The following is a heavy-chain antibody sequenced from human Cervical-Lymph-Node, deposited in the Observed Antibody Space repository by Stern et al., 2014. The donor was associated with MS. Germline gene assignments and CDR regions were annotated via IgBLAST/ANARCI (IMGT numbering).Heavy chain of an antibody. CDR2: INARGDST. V-gene: IGHV3-23*04. J-gene: IGHJ4*02. Sequence: EVQLVQSGGGLVQPGGSMRLPCAASGFTFSSYAMSWVRQAPGKGLEWVAAINARGDSTYYGESVKGRFTISRDNSKRTLYLQMNSLRAEDTAVYYCAKEGSSIHFDYWGQGTLVAVSS. CDR3: AKEGSSIHFDY. CDR1: GFTFSSYA. D-gene: IGHD6-19*01.